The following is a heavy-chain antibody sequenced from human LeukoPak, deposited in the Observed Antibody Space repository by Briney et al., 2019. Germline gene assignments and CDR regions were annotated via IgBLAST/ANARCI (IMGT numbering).Heavy chain of an antibody. J-gene: IGHJ3*01. CDR3: ARINDFGDGPPLAA. V-gene: IGHV4-30-2*01. CDR1: GGSISSGGHS. CDR2: IYHSGSGRT. D-gene: IGHD3-3*01. Sequence: SDTLSLTCTVSGGSISSGGHSWSWIRQPPGKGREWIGYIYHSGSGRTYDNPSLKSRVTISIDKSKHQFSLKLNSVTSADTALYSLARINDFGDGPPLAAGGKGTRATFS.